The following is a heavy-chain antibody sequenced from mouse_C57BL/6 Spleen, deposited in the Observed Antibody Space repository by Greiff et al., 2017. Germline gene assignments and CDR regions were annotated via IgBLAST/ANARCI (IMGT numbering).Heavy chain of an antibody. CDR2: IYPGDGDT. V-gene: IGHV1-82*01. J-gene: IGHJ4*01. Sequence: QVQLQQSGPELVKPGASVKISCKASGYAFSSSWMNWVKQRPGKGLEWIGRIYPGDGDTNYNGKFKGKATLTADKSSSTAYMQLSSLTSEDSAVYFCAKMIYYDYDHAMDYWGQGTAVTVSS. D-gene: IGHD2-4*01. CDR3: AKMIYYDYDHAMDY. CDR1: GYAFSSSW.